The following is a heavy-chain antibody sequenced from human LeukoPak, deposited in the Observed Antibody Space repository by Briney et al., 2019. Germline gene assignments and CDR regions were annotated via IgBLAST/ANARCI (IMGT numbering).Heavy chain of an antibody. Sequence: SSETLSLTCAVYGGSFSGYYWSWIRQPPGKGLEWIGEINHSESTNYNPSLKSRVTISVDTSKNQFSLKLSSVTAADTAVYYCARGARRVVVVAATRSGGWFDPWGQGTLVTVSS. CDR3: ARGARRVVVVAATRSGGWFDP. D-gene: IGHD2-15*01. CDR1: GGSFSGYY. V-gene: IGHV4-34*01. J-gene: IGHJ5*02. CDR2: INHSEST.